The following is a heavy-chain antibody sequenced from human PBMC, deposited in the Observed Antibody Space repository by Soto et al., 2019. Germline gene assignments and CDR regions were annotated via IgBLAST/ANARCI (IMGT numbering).Heavy chain of an antibody. CDR3: AKDNSLHWFDP. V-gene: IGHV3-23*01. D-gene: IGHD2-15*01. CDR1: GFSFSTYA. Sequence: GGSLRLSCATSGFSFSTYAMTWVRQAPGKGLEWVSTFNGNGGGTYYADSVKGRFTISRDNSKNTLYLQMDSLRAEDTATYYCAKDNSLHWFDPWGQGTLVTVS. J-gene: IGHJ5*02. CDR2: FNGNGGGT.